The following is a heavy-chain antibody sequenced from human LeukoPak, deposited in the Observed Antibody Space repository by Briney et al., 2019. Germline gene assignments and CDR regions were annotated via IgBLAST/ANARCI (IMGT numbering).Heavy chain of an antibody. D-gene: IGHD3-10*01. V-gene: IGHV4-34*01. Sequence: PSETLSLTCAVYGGSFCGYYWSWIRQPPGKGLEWIGEINHSDSTNYNPSLKSRVTIPVDTSKNQFSLKLSSVTAADTAVYYCARGPSGFFYYGSGSYLPPYYFDYWGQGTLVTVSS. CDR2: INHSDST. J-gene: IGHJ4*02. CDR3: ARGPSGFFYYGSGSYLPPYYFDY. CDR1: GGSFCGYY.